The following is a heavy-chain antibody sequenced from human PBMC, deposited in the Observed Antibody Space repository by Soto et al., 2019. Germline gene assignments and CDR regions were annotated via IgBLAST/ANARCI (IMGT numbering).Heavy chain of an antibody. J-gene: IGHJ4*02. CDR3: TRAAWFPYLSFY. Sequence: PGGSLRLSCAASGFTFSNYEMNWARQAPGKGLEWISYISSSGSTAYYASSVEGRFTISRDNANNSVYLQMDSLRAEDTALYYCTRAAWFPYLSFYWSQGALVTV. V-gene: IGHV3-48*03. D-gene: IGHD3-10*01. CDR2: ISSSGSTA. CDR1: GFTFSNYE.